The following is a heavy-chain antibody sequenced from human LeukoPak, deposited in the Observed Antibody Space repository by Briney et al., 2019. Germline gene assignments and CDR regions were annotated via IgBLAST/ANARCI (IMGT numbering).Heavy chain of an antibody. D-gene: IGHD3-22*01. V-gene: IGHV4-39*01. Sequence: PSETLSLTCTVSGGSISSRDYYWGWIRQPPGKGLEWIGSMYHSGTTHYNPSLKSRVTISLDTSKNQFSLKLTSVTAADTAVYYCARGLTPGSKYYYDSSGYPWGQGTLVTVSS. CDR3: ARGLTPGSKYYYDSSGYP. CDR2: MYHSGTT. CDR1: GGSISSRDYY. J-gene: IGHJ5*02.